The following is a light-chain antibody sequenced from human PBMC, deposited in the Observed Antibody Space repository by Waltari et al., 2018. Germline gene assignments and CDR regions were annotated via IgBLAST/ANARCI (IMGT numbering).Light chain of an antibody. CDR2: RNN. CDR1: SSNIGSNP. Sequence: QSVLTQPPSASGTPGQRVTISCSGSSSNIGSNPVNWYQQLPGTAPKLLIYRNNQRPSGVPDRCSGSMSGTSASLAISGLQSEDEADYYCAAWDDSLNGPVFGGGTKLTVL. V-gene: IGLV1-44*01. CDR3: AAWDDSLNGPV. J-gene: IGLJ3*02.